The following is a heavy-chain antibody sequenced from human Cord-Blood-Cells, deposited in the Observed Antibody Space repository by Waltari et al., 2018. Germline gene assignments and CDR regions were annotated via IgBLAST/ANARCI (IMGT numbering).Heavy chain of an antibody. CDR3: AAAAGTNPFDY. V-gene: IGHV3-30-3*01. CDR2: ISYDGSNK. J-gene: IGHJ4*02. CDR1: GFPFSSYA. D-gene: IGHD6-13*01. Sequence: QVQLVESGGGVVQPGRSLSLSCAASGFPFSSYAMHWVRQAPGKGLEWVAVISYDGSNKYYADSVKGRFTISRDNSKNTLYLQMNSLRAEDTAVYYCAAAAGTNPFDYWGQGTLVTVSS.